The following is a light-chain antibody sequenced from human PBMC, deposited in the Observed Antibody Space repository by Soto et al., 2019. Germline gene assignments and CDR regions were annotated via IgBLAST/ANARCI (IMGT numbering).Light chain of an antibody. V-gene: IGLV2-23*01. CDR3: CSYAGSSTLGV. J-gene: IGLJ7*01. Sequence: QSVLTQPASVSGSPGQSITISCTGTSSDVGSYNLVSWYQQHPDKAPKLMIYEGSKRPSGVSNRFSGSKSGNTASLTISGLQAEDEADYYCCSYAGSSTLGVFGTGTQLTVL. CDR1: SSDVGSYNL. CDR2: EGS.